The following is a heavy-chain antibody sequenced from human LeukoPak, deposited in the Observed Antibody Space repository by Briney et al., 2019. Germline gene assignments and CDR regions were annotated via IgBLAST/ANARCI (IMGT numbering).Heavy chain of an antibody. CDR3: ATMLWFGELYGMDV. CDR2: INPNSGGT. Sequence: ASVKVSCKASGYTFTGYYMHWVRQAPRQGLEWMGWINPNSGGTNYAQKFQGRVTMTRDTSISTAYMELSRLRSDDTAVYYCATMLWFGELYGMDVWGQGTTVTVSS. V-gene: IGHV1-2*02. CDR1: GYTFTGYY. D-gene: IGHD3-10*01. J-gene: IGHJ6*02.